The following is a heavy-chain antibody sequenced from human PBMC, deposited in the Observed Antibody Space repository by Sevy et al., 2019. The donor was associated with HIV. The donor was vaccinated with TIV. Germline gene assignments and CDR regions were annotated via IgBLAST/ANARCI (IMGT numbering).Heavy chain of an antibody. CDR3: AKDISVEGSKAAPGTGIFDS. J-gene: IGHJ4*02. D-gene: IGHD6-13*01. V-gene: IGHV3-9*01. CDR1: GFTFDDYA. CDR2: ISWDSSSI. Sequence: GGCLRLSCAASGFTFDDYAMHWVRQGPGKGLEWVSSISWDSSSIAYADAVKGRFTFSRDNAKSSRYLQMNSLRAEDTALYYCAKDISVEGSKAAPGTGIFDSWGQGTLVTVSS.